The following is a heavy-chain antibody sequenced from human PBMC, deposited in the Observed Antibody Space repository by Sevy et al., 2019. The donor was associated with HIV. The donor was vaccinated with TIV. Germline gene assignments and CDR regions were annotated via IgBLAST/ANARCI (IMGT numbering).Heavy chain of an antibody. J-gene: IGHJ6*02. V-gene: IGHV3-15*07. CDR3: TTSKIRGYDYYYYGMDV. CDR2: IKSKTDGGTT. Sequence: GGSLRLSCAASGFTFSNAWMNWVRQAPGKGLEWVGRIKSKTDGGTTDDAAPVKGRFTISRDDSKNTLYLQMNSLKTEDTAVYYCTTSKIRGYDYYYYGMDVWGQGTTVTVSS. CDR1: GFTFSNAW. D-gene: IGHD5-18*01.